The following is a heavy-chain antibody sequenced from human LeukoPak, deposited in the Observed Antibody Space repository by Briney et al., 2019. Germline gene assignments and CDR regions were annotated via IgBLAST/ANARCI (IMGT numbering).Heavy chain of an antibody. D-gene: IGHD2-2*01. CDR1: GGTFSSYA. Sequence: SVKVSCKASGGTFSSYAISWVRQAPGQGLEWMGGIIPIFGTANYAQKFQGRVTITADESTSTAYMELSSLRSEETAVYYCNFVVPAAIGGGVDYWGQGTLVTVSS. CDR2: IIPIFGTA. CDR3: NFVVPAAIGGGVDY. V-gene: IGHV1-69*13. J-gene: IGHJ4*02.